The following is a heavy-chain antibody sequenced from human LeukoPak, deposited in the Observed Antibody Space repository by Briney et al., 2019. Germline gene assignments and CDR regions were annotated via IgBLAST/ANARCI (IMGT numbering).Heavy chain of an antibody. Sequence: PSGTLSLTCAVSGGSISSSNWWSWVRQPPGKGLEWIGEIYHSGSTNYNPSLKSRVTISVDKSKNQFSLKLSSVTAADTAVYYCARGRYCSSTSCPTGLGYYYGMDVWGKGTAVTVSS. D-gene: IGHD2-2*01. CDR3: ARGRYCSSTSCPTGLGYYYGMDV. CDR2: IYHSGST. CDR1: GGSISSSNW. V-gene: IGHV4-4*02. J-gene: IGHJ6*04.